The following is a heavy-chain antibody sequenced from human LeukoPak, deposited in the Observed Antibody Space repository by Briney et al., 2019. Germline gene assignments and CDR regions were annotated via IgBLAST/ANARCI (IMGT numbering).Heavy chain of an antibody. CDR1: GFTFSSYA. V-gene: IGHV3-23*01. Sequence: GGSLRLSCAASGFTFSSYAMSWVRQAPGKGLEWVSAISGSGGSTYYADSVKGRFTISRDNSKDTLYLQMNSLRAEDTAVYYCAKDVANYYDSSGYDWFDPWGQGTLVTVSS. CDR2: ISGSGGST. D-gene: IGHD3-22*01. CDR3: AKDVANYYDSSGYDWFDP. J-gene: IGHJ5*02.